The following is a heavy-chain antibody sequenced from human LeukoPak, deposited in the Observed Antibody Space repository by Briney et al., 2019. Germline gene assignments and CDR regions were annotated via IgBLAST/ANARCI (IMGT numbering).Heavy chain of an antibody. CDR2: IIPIFGTA. D-gene: IGHD2-21*02. CDR1: GGTFSSYA. J-gene: IGHJ4*02. CDR3: ARVRGDYYLDY. Sequence: GASVKVSCKASGGTFSSYAISWVRQAPGQGLEWMGGIIPIFGTANYAQKFQGRVTITTDVSTSTAYMELSSLRSEDTAVYYCARVRGDYYLDYWGQGTLVTVSS. V-gene: IGHV1-69*05.